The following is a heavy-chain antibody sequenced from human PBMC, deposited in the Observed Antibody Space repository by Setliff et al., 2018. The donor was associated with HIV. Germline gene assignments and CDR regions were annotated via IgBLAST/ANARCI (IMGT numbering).Heavy chain of an antibody. CDR2: VSHRGNT. D-gene: IGHD5-18*01. J-gene: IGHJ6*03. V-gene: IGHV4-34*01. Sequence: SETLSLTCAVFGGSFSGFYWIWIRQPPRKGLEWIGEVSHRGNTEYNPSLQSRVAISLDTSKTQFSLKLSSVTAADTAVYYCARVETQLWLNYYYYMDVWGKGTTVTVSS. CDR1: GGSFSGFY. CDR3: ARVETQLWLNYYYYMDV.